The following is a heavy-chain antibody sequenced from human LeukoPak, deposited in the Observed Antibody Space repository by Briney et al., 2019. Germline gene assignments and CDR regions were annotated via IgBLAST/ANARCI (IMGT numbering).Heavy chain of an antibody. CDR1: GISFTSAW. Sequence: PGGSLRLSCVAPGISFTSAWMSWVRQAPGKGLEWLANIKQDGIETYYLDSVRGRFTISRDSARNSVYLQMNSLRADETAVYFCARFIASPGPDAFDIWGQGTLVTVSS. CDR2: IKQDGIET. D-gene: IGHD6-13*01. V-gene: IGHV3-7*01. J-gene: IGHJ3*02. CDR3: ARFIASPGPDAFDI.